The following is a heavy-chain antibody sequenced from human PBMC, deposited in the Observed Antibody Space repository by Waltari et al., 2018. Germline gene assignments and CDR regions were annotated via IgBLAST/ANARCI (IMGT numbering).Heavy chain of an antibody. V-gene: IGHV1-2*06. CDR1: GYTFTDWY. CDR2: ISPNSGGT. D-gene: IGHD2-15*01. Sequence: QVQLVQSGAEVKKPGASVKVSCKASGYTFTDWYMYWVRQAPGQGLEWMGRISPNSGGTNYVQKFQGRVTMTRDTSISTSDMELSRRTSDDTAVYYCAKGGDCNGGSCNFDYWGQGTVVTVSS. J-gene: IGHJ4*02. CDR3: AKGGDCNGGSCNFDY.